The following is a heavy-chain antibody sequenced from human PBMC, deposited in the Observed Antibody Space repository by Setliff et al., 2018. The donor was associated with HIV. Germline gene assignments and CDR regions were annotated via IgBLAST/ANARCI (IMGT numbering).Heavy chain of an antibody. V-gene: IGHV4-59*01. CDR2: IYYSGST. Sequence: LETLSLTCTVSGGSISSYYWSWIRQPPGKGLEWIGYIYYSGSTNCNPSLKSRVTISVDTSKNQFSLKLSSVTAADTAVYYCARLLPEQLVGVVSDYWGQGTLVTVSS. CDR1: GGSISSYY. J-gene: IGHJ4*02. D-gene: IGHD6-6*01. CDR3: ARLLPEQLVGVVSDY.